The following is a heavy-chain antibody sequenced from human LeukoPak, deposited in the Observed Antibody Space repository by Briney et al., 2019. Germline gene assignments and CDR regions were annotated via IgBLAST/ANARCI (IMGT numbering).Heavy chain of an antibody. CDR1: GFTFSGSG. D-gene: IGHD1-26*01. CDR3: TIKVGATYYFDY. Sequence: GGSLRLSCAASGFTFSGSGMHWVRQASGKGLEWVSRIRSKANSYATAYAASVKGRFTISRDDSKNTAYLQTNSLKTEDTAVYYCTIKVGATYYFDYWGQGTLVTVSS. V-gene: IGHV3-73*01. CDR2: IRSKANSYAT. J-gene: IGHJ4*02.